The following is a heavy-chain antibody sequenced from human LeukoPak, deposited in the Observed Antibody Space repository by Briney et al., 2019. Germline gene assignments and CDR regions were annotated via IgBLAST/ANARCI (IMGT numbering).Heavy chain of an antibody. CDR2: IKQDGSEK. J-gene: IGHJ4*02. V-gene: IGHV3-7*01. Sequence: GGSLRLSCAASGFTFNSYWMTWLRQAPGKGLEWVANIKQDGSEKYYVDSVKGRFTVSRDNARNSVYLQMNSLRAEDTAVYYCARGGTRGYSPSDYWGQGTLVTVSS. CDR1: GFTFNSYW. CDR3: ARGGTRGYSPSDY. D-gene: IGHD5-18*01.